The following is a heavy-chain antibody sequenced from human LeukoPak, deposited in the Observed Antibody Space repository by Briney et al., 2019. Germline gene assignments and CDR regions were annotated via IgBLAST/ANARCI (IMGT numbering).Heavy chain of an antibody. V-gene: IGHV3-21*01. CDR2: ISSSSSYI. D-gene: IGHD3-3*01. CDR1: GFTFSSYS. CDR3: ARDLRVDFWNGPSGAEPNAFDI. J-gene: IGHJ3*02. Sequence: TGGSLRLSCAASGFTFSSYSMNWVRQAPGKGLEWVSSISSSSSYIYYADSVKGRFTISRDNAKNSLYLQMNSLRAEDTAVYYCARDLRVDFWNGPSGAEPNAFDIWGQGTMVTVSS.